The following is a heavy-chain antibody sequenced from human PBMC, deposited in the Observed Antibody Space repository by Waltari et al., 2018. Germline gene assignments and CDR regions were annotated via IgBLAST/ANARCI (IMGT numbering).Heavy chain of an antibody. CDR1: GGSISSGSYY. D-gene: IGHD1-1*01. J-gene: IGHJ4*02. CDR3: ARDRANWNAEGGSY. CDR2: IYTSGST. V-gene: IGHV4-61*02. Sequence: QVQLQESGPGLVKPSQTLSLTCTVSGGSISSGSYYWSWIRQPAGKGLEWIGRIYTSGSTNYNPSLKSRVTISVDTSKNQFSLKLSSVTAADTAVYYCARDRANWNAEGGSYWGQGTLVTVSS.